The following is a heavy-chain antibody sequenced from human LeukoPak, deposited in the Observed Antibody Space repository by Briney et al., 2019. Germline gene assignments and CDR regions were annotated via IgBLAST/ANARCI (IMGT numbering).Heavy chain of an antibody. CDR1: GYTFTSYY. Sequence: ASVKVSCKASGYTFTSYYMHWVRQAPGQGLEWMGIINPSGGSTSYAQKFQGRVTMTRDTSTSTVYMELSSLRSEDTAVHYCARKGGGGYSYGYSVYFDYWGQGTLVTVSS. V-gene: IGHV1-46*01. D-gene: IGHD5-18*01. J-gene: IGHJ4*02. CDR2: INPSGGST. CDR3: ARKGGGGYSYGYSVYFDY.